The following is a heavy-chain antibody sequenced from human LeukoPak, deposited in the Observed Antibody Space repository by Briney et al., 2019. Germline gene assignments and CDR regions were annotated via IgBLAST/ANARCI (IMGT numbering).Heavy chain of an antibody. CDR3: TRRLAAAGRHFDY. D-gene: IGHD6-13*01. Sequence: SETLSLTCTVSGGSISNYYWSWIRQPPGKGLEWIGYIYYSGSTNYNPSLKSRVTISVDTSKNQFSLKLSSVTAADTAVYYCTRRLAAAGRHFDYWGQGTLVTVSS. V-gene: IGHV4-59*08. J-gene: IGHJ4*02. CDR1: GGSISNYY. CDR2: IYYSGST.